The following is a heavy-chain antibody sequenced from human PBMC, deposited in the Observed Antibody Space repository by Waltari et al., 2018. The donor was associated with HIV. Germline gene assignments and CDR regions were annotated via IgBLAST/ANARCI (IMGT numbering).Heavy chain of an antibody. D-gene: IGHD3-3*01. J-gene: IGHJ5*02. Sequence: QVQLVQSGAEVKKPGSSVKVSCKASGGTFSSYAIRWVRQAPGQGLECRGGIIPISGTTNYAQKFQGRVTITADESTSTANMELNSLKSEDTAVYYCARLGRSRFLEWIPFDPWGQGTLVTVSS. CDR2: IIPISGTT. V-gene: IGHV1-69*12. CDR3: ARLGRSRFLEWIPFDP. CDR1: GGTFSSYA.